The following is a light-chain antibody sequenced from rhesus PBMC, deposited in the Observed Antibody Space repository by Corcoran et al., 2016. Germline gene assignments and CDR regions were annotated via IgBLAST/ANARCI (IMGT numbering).Light chain of an antibody. CDR2: YAS. J-gene: IGKJ1*01. CDR3: QHGSGTPLT. V-gene: IGKV1S15*01. Sequence: DIQMTQSPSSLSASVGDTVTITCRASQGISNNLAWYHQKPGKVPKLLLYYASTLQSGVPSRFSGCGSGTDFTLTLSSLQPEGFATYYCQHGSGTPLTFGPGTKVEIK. CDR1: QGISNN.